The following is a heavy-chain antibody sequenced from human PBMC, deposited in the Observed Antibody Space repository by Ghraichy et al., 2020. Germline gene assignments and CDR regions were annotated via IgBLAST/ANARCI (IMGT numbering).Heavy chain of an antibody. V-gene: IGHV3-23*01. CDR3: ATGLAMI. CDR2: ISGSGGGT. J-gene: IGHJ4*02. Sequence: LSLTCAASGFTFSTYAMSWVRQAPGKGLEWVSAISGSGGGTYYADSVKGRFTISRDISKNTLYLQMNSLRAEDTAVYYCATGLAMIWGQGTLVTVST. D-gene: IGHD5-12*01. CDR1: GFTFSTYA.